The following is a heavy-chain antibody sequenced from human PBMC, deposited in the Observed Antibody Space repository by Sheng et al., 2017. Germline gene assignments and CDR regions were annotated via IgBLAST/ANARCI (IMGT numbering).Heavy chain of an antibody. J-gene: IGHJ4*02. Sequence: EVQLVESGGGLVQPGGSLRLSCAASGFTFSSYEMNWVRQAPGKGLEWVSYISSSGSTTYYADSVKGRFTISRDNAKNSLYLQMNSLRAEDTAVYYCARGHTGLRLGELSAYFDYWGQGTLVTVSS. CDR1: GFTFSSYE. V-gene: IGHV3-48*03. CDR2: ISSSGSTT. CDR3: ARGHTGLRLGELSAYFDY. D-gene: IGHD3-16*02.